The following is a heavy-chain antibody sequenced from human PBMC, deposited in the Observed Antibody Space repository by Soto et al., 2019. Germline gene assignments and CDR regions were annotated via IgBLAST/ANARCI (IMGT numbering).Heavy chain of an antibody. Sequence: QVQLVQSGAEVKKPGASVKVSCKASGFTFSNYGITWLRQVPGQGLEWMGWISAYNGNTVHAQEYQGRLTMTTDTSTSTAYMELRSLRPDDTAVYYCARPPNDILTDSYTYYFDPWGQGTLVTVSS. CDR2: ISAYNGNT. V-gene: IGHV1-18*01. J-gene: IGHJ5*02. D-gene: IGHD3-9*01. CDR1: GFTFSNYG. CDR3: ARPPNDILTDSYTYYFDP.